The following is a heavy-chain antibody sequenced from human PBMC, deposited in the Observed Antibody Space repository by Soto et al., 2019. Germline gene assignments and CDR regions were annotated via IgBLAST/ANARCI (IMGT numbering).Heavy chain of an antibody. CDR2: IYYSGST. D-gene: IGHD6-25*01. Sequence: SETLSLTCTVSGGSISSSSYYWGWIRQPPGKGLEGIGSIYYSGSTYYNPSLKSRVTISVDTSKNQFSLKLSSVTAADTAVYYCARDQLRSGLYVWFDPWGQGTLVTVSS. J-gene: IGHJ5*02. CDR3: ARDQLRSGLYVWFDP. CDR1: GGSISSSSYY. V-gene: IGHV4-39*02.